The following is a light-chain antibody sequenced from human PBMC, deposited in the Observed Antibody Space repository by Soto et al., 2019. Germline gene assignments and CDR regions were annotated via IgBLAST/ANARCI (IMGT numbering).Light chain of an antibody. V-gene: IGLV1-44*01. J-gene: IGLJ1*01. CDR2: SDD. CDR3: AAWDDSLNSYV. CDR1: SSNIGTNT. Sequence: QSVLSQPPSASGTPGQRVTISCSGSSSNIGTNTVHWYQQVPGTAPKLLIYSDDHRPSGVPDRFSGSKSGTSASLAISGLQSEDEADYYCAAWDDSLNSYVFASGTKLTVL.